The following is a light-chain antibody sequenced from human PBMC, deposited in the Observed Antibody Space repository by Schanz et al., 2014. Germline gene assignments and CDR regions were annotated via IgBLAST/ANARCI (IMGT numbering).Light chain of an antibody. J-gene: IGLJ2*01. CDR1: SSDIGGRAY. CDR2: DVN. Sequence: QSALTQPASVSGSPGQSITISCTGTSSDIGGRAYVSWYQQRPGKAPQLILYDVNSRPSGVSNRFSGSKSGNTASLTISGLQAEDEADYYCSSYAGSNNLIGGGTKVTVL. V-gene: IGLV2-14*01. CDR3: SSYAGSNNL.